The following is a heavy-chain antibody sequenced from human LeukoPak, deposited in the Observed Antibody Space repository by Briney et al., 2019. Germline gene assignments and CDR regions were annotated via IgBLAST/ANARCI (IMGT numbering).Heavy chain of an antibody. V-gene: IGHV4-39*01. Sequence: SETLSLTCTVSGGSISSSSYYWGWIRQPPGKGLEWIGSIYYSGSTYHNPSLKSRITISVDTSKNQFSLKLSSVTAADTAVYYCASKPKGYCTNGVCYSVFDYWGQGTLVTVSS. CDR3: ASKPKGYCTNGVCYSVFDY. D-gene: IGHD2-8*01. J-gene: IGHJ4*02. CDR1: GGSISSSSYY. CDR2: IYYSGST.